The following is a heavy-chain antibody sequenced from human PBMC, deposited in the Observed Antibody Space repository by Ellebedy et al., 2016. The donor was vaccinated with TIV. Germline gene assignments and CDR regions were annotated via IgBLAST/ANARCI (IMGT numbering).Heavy chain of an antibody. CDR1: GIHLSDYW. Sequence: GESLKISXAASGIHLSDYWIHWVRQAPGKGLVWVSRIDRGGSGIRYGNSVRGRFTISRDNAKNTVYLQMDSLRAEDTAIYYCGRDPSQNDGYEWGQGTPVTVSS. V-gene: IGHV3-74*01. D-gene: IGHD5-12*01. CDR3: GRDPSQNDGYE. J-gene: IGHJ4*02. CDR2: IDRGGSGI.